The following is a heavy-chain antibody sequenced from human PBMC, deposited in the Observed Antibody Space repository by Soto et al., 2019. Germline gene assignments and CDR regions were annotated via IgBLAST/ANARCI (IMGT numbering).Heavy chain of an antibody. J-gene: IGHJ6*02. V-gene: IGHV4-59*01. CDR2: IYYSGST. CDR3: ARDFVTIFGVASGGMDV. Sequence: PSETLSLTCTVSCGSISSYYWSWIRQPPGKGLEWIGYIYYSGSTNYNPSLKSRVTISVDTSKNQFSLKLSSVTAADTAVYYCARDFVTIFGVASGGMDVWGQGTTVTVSS. D-gene: IGHD3-3*01. CDR1: CGSISSYY.